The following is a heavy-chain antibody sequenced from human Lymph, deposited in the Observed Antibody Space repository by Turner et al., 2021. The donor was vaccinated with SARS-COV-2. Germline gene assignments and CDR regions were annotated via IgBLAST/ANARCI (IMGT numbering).Heavy chain of an antibody. D-gene: IGHD3-10*01. CDR1: GFTFSSYA. J-gene: IGHJ3*02. CDR3: AKGVRGVIIPEAFDI. CDR2: ISVSGGST. V-gene: IGHV3-23*01. Sequence: EVPLLESGGGLGQPGGSLRLSCAASGFTFSSYAMSWVRQGPGKGLEWVSSISVSGGSTYYADSVKGRFTISRDNSKNTLYLQKNSLRAEDTAVYYCAKGVRGVIIPEAFDIWGQGTMVTISS.